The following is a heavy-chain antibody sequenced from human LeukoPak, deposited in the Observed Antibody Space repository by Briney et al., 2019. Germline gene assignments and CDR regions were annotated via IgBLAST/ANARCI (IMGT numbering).Heavy chain of an antibody. J-gene: IGHJ4*02. CDR2: IKSKTDGGTT. D-gene: IGHD1-26*01. CDR3: ATEMRWESTHDY. V-gene: IGHV3-15*01. Sequence: PGGSLRLSCAASGFTFSNPWMSWVRQAPGKGLEWVGRIKSKTDGGTTEYAAAVQGRFTISRDDSKNTLYLQMNSLKTEDTAVYYCATEMRWESTHDYWGQGTLVTVSS. CDR1: GFTFSNPW.